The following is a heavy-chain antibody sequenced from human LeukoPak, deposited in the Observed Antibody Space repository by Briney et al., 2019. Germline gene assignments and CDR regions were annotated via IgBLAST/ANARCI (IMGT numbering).Heavy chain of an antibody. J-gene: IGHJ3*02. V-gene: IGHV4-59*08. CDR1: GGSISSYY. D-gene: IGHD2-2*02. Sequence: SETLSLTCTVSGGSISSYYWSWIRQPPGKGLEWIGYIYYSGSTNYNPSLKSRVTISVDTSKNQFSLKLSSVTAADTAVYYCARRCTSCYTRDAFDIWGQGTMVTVSS. CDR2: IYYSGST. CDR3: ARRCTSCYTRDAFDI.